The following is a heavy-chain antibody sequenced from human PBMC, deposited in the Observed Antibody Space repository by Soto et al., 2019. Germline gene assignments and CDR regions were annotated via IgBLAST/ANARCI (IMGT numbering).Heavy chain of an antibody. Sequence: GGSLRLSCAASGFTFSSYAMSWVRQAPGKGLEWVSAISGSGGSTYYADSVKGRFTISRDNSKNTLYPQMNSLRAEDTAVYYCAKVAVYSSGYLYGMDVWGQGTTVIVSS. CDR2: ISGSGGST. J-gene: IGHJ6*02. CDR1: GFTFSSYA. V-gene: IGHV3-23*01. D-gene: IGHD3-22*01. CDR3: AKVAVYSSGYLYGMDV.